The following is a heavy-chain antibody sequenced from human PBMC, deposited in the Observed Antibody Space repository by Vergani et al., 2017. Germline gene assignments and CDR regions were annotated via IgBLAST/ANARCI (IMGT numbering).Heavy chain of an antibody. CDR3: AGGSNDILTGYYLTFDY. CDR2: IYYSGST. J-gene: IGHJ4*02. Sequence: QVQLQASGPGLVQPSQTLSLTCTVSGGSISSGDYYWSWIRQPPGKGLEWIGYIYYSGSTYYNPSLKSRVTISVDTSKNQFSLKLSSVTAADTAVYYCAGGSNDILTGYYLTFDYWGQGTLVTVSS. V-gene: IGHV4-30-4*08. D-gene: IGHD3-9*01. CDR1: GGSISSGDYY.